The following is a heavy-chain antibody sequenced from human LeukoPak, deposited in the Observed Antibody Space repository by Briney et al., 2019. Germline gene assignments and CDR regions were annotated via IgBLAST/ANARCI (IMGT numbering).Heavy chain of an antibody. CDR3: ARLVARIVVVPAAMWFDP. CDR1: GGSISSGGYY. V-gene: IGHV4-31*03. D-gene: IGHD2-2*01. J-gene: IGHJ5*02. Sequence: SETLSLTCTVSGGSISSGGYYWSWIRQHPGKGLEWIGYIYYSGSTYYNPSLKSRVTISVDTSKNQFSLKLSSVTAADTAVYYCARLVARIVVVPAAMWFDPWGQGTLVTVSS. CDR2: IYYSGST.